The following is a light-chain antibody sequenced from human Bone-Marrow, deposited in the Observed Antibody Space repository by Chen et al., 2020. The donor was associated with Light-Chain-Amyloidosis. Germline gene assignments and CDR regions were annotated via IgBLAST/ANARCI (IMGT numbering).Light chain of an antibody. J-gene: IGLJ1*01. CDR2: AVS. CDR1: SGDVGTYNY. CDR3: SSFTSSSSYV. Sequence: QPALTHPASVSGSPGRSITLCCPGTSGDVGTYNYVSWYQQHPGKAPKVMIYAVSNRPSGVSNRFSGSKSGNTASLTISGLQAEDEADYYCSSFTSSSSYVFGPGTKVTVL. V-gene: IGLV2-14*01.